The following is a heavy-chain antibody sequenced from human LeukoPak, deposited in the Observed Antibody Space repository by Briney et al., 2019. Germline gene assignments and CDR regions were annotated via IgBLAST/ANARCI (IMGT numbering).Heavy chain of an antibody. CDR3: ARDLGATVTTDYFDY. CDR1: GYTFTSYY. Sequence: ASVKVSCKASGYTFTSYYMHWVRQAPGQGLEWMGWISAYNGNTSYAQKLQGRVTMTTDTSTSTAYMELRSLRSDDTAVYYCARDLGATVTTDYFDYWGQGTLVTVSS. CDR2: ISAYNGNT. J-gene: IGHJ4*02. V-gene: IGHV1-18*04. D-gene: IGHD4-17*01.